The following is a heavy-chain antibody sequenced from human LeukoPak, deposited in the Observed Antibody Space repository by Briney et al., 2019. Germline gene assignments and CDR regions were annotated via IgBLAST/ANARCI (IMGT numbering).Heavy chain of an antibody. CDR2: IYYSGST. J-gene: IGHJ6*02. CDR3: ARLGAPSGSGLYFYFGMDV. CDR1: GGSISSYY. Sequence: PSETLSLTCTVSGGSISSYYWSWIRQPPGKGLEWIGYIYYSGSTNYSPSLKSRVTISVDTSNNQFSLNLISVTAADTAVYYCARLGAPSGSGLYFYFGMDVWGQGTTVTVSS. D-gene: IGHD1-26*01. V-gene: IGHV4-59*08.